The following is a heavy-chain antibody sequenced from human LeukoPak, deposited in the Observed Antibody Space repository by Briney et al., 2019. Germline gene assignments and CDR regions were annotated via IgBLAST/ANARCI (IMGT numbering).Heavy chain of an antibody. D-gene: IGHD1-1*01. Sequence: GGSLRLSCAASGFTFSSYGMHWVRQAPGKGLEWVAFIRYDGSNKYYADSVRGRFTISRDNSKSTLSLQMNSLRAEDTAVYYCARDYTRTTGWFDPWGQGTLVTVSS. CDR2: IRYDGSNK. CDR1: GFTFSSYG. V-gene: IGHV3-30*02. J-gene: IGHJ5*02. CDR3: ARDYTRTTGWFDP.